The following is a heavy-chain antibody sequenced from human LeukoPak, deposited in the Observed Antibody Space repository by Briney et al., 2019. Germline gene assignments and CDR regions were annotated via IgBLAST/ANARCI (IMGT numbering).Heavy chain of an antibody. Sequence: GGSLRLSCAASGFTFSSYAMSWVRQAPGKGLKWVSAISGSGGSTYYADSVKGRFTISRDNSKNTLYLQMNSLRAEDTAVYYCAKVASYSSSWYYFDYWGQGTLVTVSS. CDR1: GFTFSSYA. CDR2: ISGSGGST. J-gene: IGHJ4*02. D-gene: IGHD6-13*01. V-gene: IGHV3-23*01. CDR3: AKVASYSSSWYYFDY.